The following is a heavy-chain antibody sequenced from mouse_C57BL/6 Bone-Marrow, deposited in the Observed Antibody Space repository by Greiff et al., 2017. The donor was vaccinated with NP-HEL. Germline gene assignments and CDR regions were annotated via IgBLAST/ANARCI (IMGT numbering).Heavy chain of an antibody. CDR3: ASLTLAAWFAY. CDR1: GFTFSSYA. CDR2: ISDGGSYT. Sequence: EVQGVESGGGLVKPGGSLKLSCAASGFTFSSYAMSWVRQTPEKRLEWVATISDGGSYTYYPDNVKGRFTISRDNAKNNLYLQMSHLKSEDTAMYYCASLTLAAWFAYWGQGTLVTVSA. D-gene: IGHD1-3*01. J-gene: IGHJ3*01. V-gene: IGHV5-4*01.